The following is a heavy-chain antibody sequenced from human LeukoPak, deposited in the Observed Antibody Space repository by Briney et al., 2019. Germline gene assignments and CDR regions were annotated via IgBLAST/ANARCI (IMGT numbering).Heavy chain of an antibody. V-gene: IGHV4-34*01. CDR1: GGSFSGYY. Sequence: PSETLSLTCAVHGGSFSGYYWSWIRQPPGKGLEWIGEINHTGSTNYNPSLKSRVTISVDTSKTQFSLKLSSVTAADTAVYYCARTQWWFDPWGQGTLVTVSS. CDR2: INHTGST. D-gene: IGHD2-8*01. J-gene: IGHJ5*02. CDR3: ARTQWWFDP.